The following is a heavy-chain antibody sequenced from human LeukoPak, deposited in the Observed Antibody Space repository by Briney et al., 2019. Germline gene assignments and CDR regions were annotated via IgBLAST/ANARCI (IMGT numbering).Heavy chain of an antibody. Sequence: SETLSLTCTVSGDSISSYCWSWIRQPPGKGLEWIGYIYYSGSTNYNPSLKSRVTISVDTSKNQFSLKLNSVTAADTAVYYCARGRGYFDYWGQGTLATVSS. CDR2: IYYSGST. CDR1: GDSISSYC. V-gene: IGHV4-59*01. J-gene: IGHJ4*02. CDR3: ARGRGYFDY.